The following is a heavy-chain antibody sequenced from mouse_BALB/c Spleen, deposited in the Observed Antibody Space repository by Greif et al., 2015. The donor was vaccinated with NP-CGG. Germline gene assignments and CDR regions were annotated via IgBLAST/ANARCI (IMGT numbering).Heavy chain of an antibody. CDR3: ARHYAHYAMAT. CDR1: GFSLTGYG. CDR2: IWGDGST. D-gene: IGHD1-1*02. J-gene: IGHJ4*01. Sequence: QVQLQQSGPGLVAPSQSLSITCTVSGFSLTGYGVNWVRQPPGKGLEWLGMIWGDGSTDYNSALKSRLSISKDNSKSQVFLKMNSLQTDDTARYYCARHYAHYAMATGVKEPQSPSPQ. V-gene: IGHV2-6-7*01.